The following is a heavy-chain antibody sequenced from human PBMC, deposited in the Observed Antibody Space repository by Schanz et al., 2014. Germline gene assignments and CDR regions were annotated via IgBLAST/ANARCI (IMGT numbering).Heavy chain of an antibody. V-gene: IGHV3-53*01. Sequence: VQLVESGGGLIQPGGSLRLSCAVSGFTVSSNYMSWVRQTPGKGLEWVSTVYISAASTRYADSVKGRFIISRDSSKNTLLLQRNSLRADDTAIYFCARDEGRDGYNLAFDVWGQGTLVTVSS. CDR1: GFTVSSNY. D-gene: IGHD2-21*01. CDR2: YISAAST. CDR3: ARDEGRDGYNLAFDV. J-gene: IGHJ3*01.